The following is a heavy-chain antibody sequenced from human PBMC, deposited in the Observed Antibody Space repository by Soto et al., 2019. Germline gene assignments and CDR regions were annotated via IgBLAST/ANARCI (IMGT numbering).Heavy chain of an antibody. CDR3: ARQVKIGDRSQFYFDS. D-gene: IGHD3-16*01. V-gene: IGHV3-30*04. Sequence: QVQLVESGGDVVQPGRSLRLSCAASGFTFSFYAMHWVRQAPGKGLEWVAVISYNGRNKHYVDSVKGRFTISRDNSQDTLYLQMDSLRPDDTAVYYCARQVKIGDRSQFYFDSWGQGTLVTVSS. CDR2: ISYNGRNK. J-gene: IGHJ4*02. CDR1: GFTFSFYA.